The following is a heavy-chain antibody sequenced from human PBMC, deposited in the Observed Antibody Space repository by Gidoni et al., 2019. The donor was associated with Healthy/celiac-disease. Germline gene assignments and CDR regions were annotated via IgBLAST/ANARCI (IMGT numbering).Heavy chain of an antibody. Sequence: GFTFSSYAMHWVRQAPGKGLEYVSAISSNGGSTYYADSVKGRFTISRDNSKNTLYLQMSSLRAEDTAVYYCVNLAVAGKGGYWGQGTLVTVSS. CDR3: VNLAVAGKGGY. CDR2: ISSNGGST. CDR1: GFTFSSYA. V-gene: IGHV3-64D*06. D-gene: IGHD6-19*01. J-gene: IGHJ4*02.